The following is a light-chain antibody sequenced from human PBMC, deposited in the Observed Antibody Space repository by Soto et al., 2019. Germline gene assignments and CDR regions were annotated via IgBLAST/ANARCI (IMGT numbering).Light chain of an antibody. J-gene: IGKJ1*01. CDR3: QQYGTSSRT. V-gene: IGKV1-5*01. CDR2: AAS. CDR1: QTISSW. Sequence: DIQMTQSPSTLSGSVGDRVTITCRASQTISSWLAWYQQKPGKAPKLLIYAASTLQSGVPSRFSGSGSGTDFTLSISSLQPDDFATYYCQQYGTSSRTFGQGTKVDI.